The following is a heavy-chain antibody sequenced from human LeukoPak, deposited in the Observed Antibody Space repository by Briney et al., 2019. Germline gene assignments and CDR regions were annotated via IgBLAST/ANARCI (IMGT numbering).Heavy chain of an antibody. Sequence: GGSLRLSCAASGFTFSSYGMHWVRQAPGKGLEWVAVISYDGSNKYYADSVKGRFTISRDNSKNTLYLQMNSLRAEDTAVYYCAKSYYGSGSYYRDYFDYWGQGTLVTVSS. D-gene: IGHD3-10*01. V-gene: IGHV3-30*18. CDR2: ISYDGSNK. CDR1: GFTFSSYG. CDR3: AKSYYGSGSYYRDYFDY. J-gene: IGHJ4*02.